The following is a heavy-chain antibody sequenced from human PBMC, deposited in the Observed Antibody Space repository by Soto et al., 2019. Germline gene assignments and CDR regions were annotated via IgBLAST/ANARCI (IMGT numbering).Heavy chain of an antibody. D-gene: IGHD1-1*01. Sequence: GGSLRLSCAASGFTFSSYSMNWVRQAPGKGLEWVSSISSSSSYIYYADSVKGRFTISRDNAKNSLYLQMNSLRAEDTAVYYCARDKVAWNLRGFGFDYWGQGTLVTVSS. CDR3: ARDKVAWNLRGFGFDY. CDR1: GFTFSSYS. CDR2: ISSSSSYI. J-gene: IGHJ4*02. V-gene: IGHV3-21*01.